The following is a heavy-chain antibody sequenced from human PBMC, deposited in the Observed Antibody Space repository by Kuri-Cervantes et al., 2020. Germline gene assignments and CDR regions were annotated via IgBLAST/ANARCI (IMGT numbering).Heavy chain of an antibody. CDR2: INAGNGNT. D-gene: IGHD1-26*01. CDR3: ARWVGTVNWFDP. J-gene: IGHJ5*02. Sequence: ASVKVSCKASGYTFTSYAMHWVRQAPGQRLEWMGWINAGNGNTKYSQKFQGRVTITADEPTSTAYMELSSLRSEDTAVYYCARWVGTVNWFDPWGQGTLVTVSS. CDR1: GYTFTSYA. V-gene: IGHV1-3*01.